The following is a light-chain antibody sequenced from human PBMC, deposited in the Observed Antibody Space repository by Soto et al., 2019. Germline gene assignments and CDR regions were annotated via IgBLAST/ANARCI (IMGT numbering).Light chain of an antibody. CDR3: NSFAGGSRCV. CDR2: EVE. Sequence: QSALTQPPSASGSPGQSVTISCTGTGGDVGAYNLVSWYQQHPGKAPKPIIYEVEKRPSGVPDRFSGSKSGNTASLSVSGLQADDEADYFSNSFAGGSRCVFGGGTKLTVL. V-gene: IGLV2-8*01. J-gene: IGLJ3*02. CDR1: GGDVGAYNL.